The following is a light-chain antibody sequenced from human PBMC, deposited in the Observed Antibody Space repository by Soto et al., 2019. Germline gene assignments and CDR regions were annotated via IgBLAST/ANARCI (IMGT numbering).Light chain of an antibody. Sequence: QSVLTQPPSVSGAPGQTVTISCSGSDSNIGAGYDLHWYQQIPGTAPKLLIHSNFLRASGVPDRFSASKSVTSASLAIIGLXADDEAAYYCQSYDTRLGDWVFGGGTKVTVL. V-gene: IGLV1-40*01. CDR2: SNF. J-gene: IGLJ3*02. CDR1: DSNIGAGYD. CDR3: QSYDTRLGDWV.